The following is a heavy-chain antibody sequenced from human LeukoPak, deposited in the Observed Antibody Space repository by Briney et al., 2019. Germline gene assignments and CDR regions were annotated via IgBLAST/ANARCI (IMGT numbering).Heavy chain of an antibody. J-gene: IGHJ4*02. CDR2: ISGSGGST. V-gene: IGHV3-23*01. CDR1: GFTFSSYA. Sequence: GGSLRLSCAASGFTFSSYAMSWVRQAPGKGLEWVSAISGSGGSTYYADSVKGRFTISRDNFKNTLYLQMNSLRAEDTAAFYRGRGRPRGYSGYVIDYWGQGTPITVSS. CDR3: GRGRPRGYSGYVIDY. D-gene: IGHD5-12*01.